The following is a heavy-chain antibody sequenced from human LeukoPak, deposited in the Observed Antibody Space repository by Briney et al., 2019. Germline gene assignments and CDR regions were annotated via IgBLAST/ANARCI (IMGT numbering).Heavy chain of an antibody. Sequence: QPGGSLRLSCEVSGVTVTSSYMSWVRQAPGKGLEWVSVIYSGGDTYYADSVKTRCTVSRDISKNTLYLQMNSLRAEDTAVYYCARGNTGYNSNWGRDFDCWGQGTLVTVSS. D-gene: IGHD6-13*01. CDR1: GVTVTSSY. V-gene: IGHV3-66*01. CDR3: ARGNTGYNSNWGRDFDC. J-gene: IGHJ4*02. CDR2: IYSGGDT.